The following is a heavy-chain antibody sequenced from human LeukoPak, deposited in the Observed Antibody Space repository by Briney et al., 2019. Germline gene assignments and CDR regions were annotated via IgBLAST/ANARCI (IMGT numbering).Heavy chain of an antibody. CDR1: GGSISSYY. CDR3: ARLRGTLLRGSPSFDY. J-gene: IGHJ4*02. V-gene: IGHV4-59*01. D-gene: IGHD1-26*01. Sequence: PSETLSLTCTVSGGSISSYYWSWIRQPPGKGLEWIGYIYYSGSTNYNPSLKSRVTISVDTSKNQFSLKLSSVTAADTAVYYCARLRGTLLRGSPSFDYWGQGTLVTVSS. CDR2: IYYSGST.